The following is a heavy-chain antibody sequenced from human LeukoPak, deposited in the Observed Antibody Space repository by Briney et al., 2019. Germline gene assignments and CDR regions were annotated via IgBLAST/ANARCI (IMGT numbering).Heavy chain of an antibody. CDR3: ARDPDPGLRLSFDP. V-gene: IGHV1-2*02. D-gene: IGHD5-12*01. J-gene: IGHJ5*02. CDR1: GYTFTGYY. Sequence: ASVKVSCKASGYTFTGYYMHWVRQAPGQGLEWMGWINPNSGGTNYAQKFQGRVTMTRDTSISTAYMELSRLRSDDTAVYYCARDPDPGLRLSFDPWGQGTLVTVSS. CDR2: INPNSGGT.